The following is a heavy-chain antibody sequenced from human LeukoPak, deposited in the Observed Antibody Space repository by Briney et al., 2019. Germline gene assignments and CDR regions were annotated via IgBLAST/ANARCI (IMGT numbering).Heavy chain of an antibody. CDR2: ISSSGSTI. CDR1: GFTFSSYE. CDR3: ARVGVRGVSMFDY. J-gene: IGHJ4*02. V-gene: IGHV3-48*03. Sequence: GGSLRLSCAASGFTFSSYEMNWVRQAPGKGLEWVSHISSSGSTIYDADSVKGRFTISRDNAKNSLYLQMNSLRAEDTAVYYCARVGVRGVSMFDYWGQGILVTVSS. D-gene: IGHD3-10*01.